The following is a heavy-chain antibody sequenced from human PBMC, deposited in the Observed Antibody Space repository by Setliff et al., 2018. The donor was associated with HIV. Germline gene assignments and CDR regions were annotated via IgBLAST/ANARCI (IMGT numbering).Heavy chain of an antibody. CDR1: GGTFSTYA. J-gene: IGHJ4*02. CDR2: IIPIFGTA. CDR3: ARVGARGYSGYEDFGGGLDY. Sequence: SVKVSCKASGGTFSTYAISWVRQAPGQGLEWMGGIIPIFGTANYAQRLQGRVTLTADESTSTAYMELTSLRSEDTAVYYCARVGARGYSGYEDFGGGLDYWGQGTLVTVSS. V-gene: IGHV1-69*13. D-gene: IGHD5-12*01.